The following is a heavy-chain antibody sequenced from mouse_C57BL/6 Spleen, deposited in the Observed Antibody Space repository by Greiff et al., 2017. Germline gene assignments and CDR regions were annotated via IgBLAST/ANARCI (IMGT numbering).Heavy chain of an antibody. V-gene: IGHV5-4*01. Sequence: EVQGVESGGGLVKPGGSLKLSCAASGFTFSSYAMSWVRQTPEKRLEWVATISAGGSYTYYPDNVKGRFIISRDNAKNNLYLQMSHLKSEDTAMYYCARGDGSRHPYAMGCWGKGTSGTVSS. CDR2: ISAGGSYT. CDR1: GFTFSSYA. D-gene: IGHD1-1*01. J-gene: IGHJ4*01. CDR3: ARGDGSRHPYAMGC.